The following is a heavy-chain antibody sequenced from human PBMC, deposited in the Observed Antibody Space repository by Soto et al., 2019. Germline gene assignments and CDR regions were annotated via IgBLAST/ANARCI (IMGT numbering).Heavy chain of an antibody. CDR2: ISGSSNYM. D-gene: IGHD3-9*01. J-gene: IGHJ4*01. V-gene: IGHV3-21*01. Sequence: PGGSLRLSCAASGFTFSAYAMNWVRQAPGKGLEWVSSISGSSNYMFYRDSVKGRFTISRDNAKNSLYLQMNNLRAEDTALYYCGRDFGLTTGIEGRNDYWGHGTLVTVSS. CDR3: GRDFGLTTGIEGRNDY. CDR1: GFTFSAYA.